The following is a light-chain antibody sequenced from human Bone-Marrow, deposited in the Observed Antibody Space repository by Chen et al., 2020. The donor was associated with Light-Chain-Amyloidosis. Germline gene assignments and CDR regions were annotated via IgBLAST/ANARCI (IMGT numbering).Light chain of an antibody. CDR2: DDR. CDR3: QVWDRSSDRPV. J-gene: IGLJ3*02. CDR1: DIENEV. V-gene: IGLV3-21*02. Sequence: SYVLTQPPSVSVAPGQTARITCGGNDIENEVLHWYQQKPGQAPVLVVSDDRDRPSGIPGRFSGSNSGNTATLTISRGEAGDEADYYCQVWDRSSDRPVFGGGTKLTVL.